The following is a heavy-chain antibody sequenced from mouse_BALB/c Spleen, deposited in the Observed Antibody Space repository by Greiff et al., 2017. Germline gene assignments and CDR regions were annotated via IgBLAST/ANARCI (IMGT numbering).Heavy chain of an antibody. CDR3: ARETGTAWFAY. CDR1: GYTFTSYV. Sequence: VQLQQSGPELVKPGASVKVSCKASGYTFTSYVMHWVKQKPGQGLEWIGYINPYNDGTKYNEKFKGKATLTSDKSSSTAYMELSSLTSEDSAVYYCARETGTAWFAYWGQGTLVTVSA. V-gene: IGHV1-14*01. J-gene: IGHJ3*01. D-gene: IGHD4-1*01. CDR2: INPYNDGT.